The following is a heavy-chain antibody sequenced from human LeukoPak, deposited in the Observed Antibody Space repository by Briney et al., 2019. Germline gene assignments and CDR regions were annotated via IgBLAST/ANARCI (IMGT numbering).Heavy chain of an antibody. V-gene: IGHV3-23*01. Sequence: PGGSLRLSCAYSAFTVSSNYMSWVRQAPGKGLEWVSAISGSGGSTYYADSVKGRFTISRDNSKNTLYLQMNSLRADDTAVYYCAKGAAYYYDSSGSNNWFDPWGQGTLVTVSS. CDR2: ISGSGGST. J-gene: IGHJ5*02. D-gene: IGHD3-22*01. CDR1: AFTVSSNY. CDR3: AKGAAYYYDSSGSNNWFDP.